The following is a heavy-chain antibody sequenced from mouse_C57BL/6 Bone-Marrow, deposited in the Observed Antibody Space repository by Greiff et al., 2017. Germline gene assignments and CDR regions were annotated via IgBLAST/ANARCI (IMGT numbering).Heavy chain of an antibody. J-gene: IGHJ1*03. V-gene: IGHV5-17*01. CDR2: ISSGSSTI. D-gene: IGHD1-1*01. Sequence: EVKLVESGGGLVKPGGSLKLSCAASGFTFSDYGMHWVRQAPEKGLEWVAYISSGSSTIYYADTVKGRFTISRDNAKNTLFLQMTSLRSEDTAMYYCAIYYGSSYVYWYFDVWGTGITVTVSS. CDR1: GFTFSDYG. CDR3: AIYYGSSYVYWYFDV.